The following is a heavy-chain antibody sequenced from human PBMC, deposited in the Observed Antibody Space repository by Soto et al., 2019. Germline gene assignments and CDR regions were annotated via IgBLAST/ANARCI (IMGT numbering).Heavy chain of an antibody. J-gene: IGHJ4*02. CDR1: GGSISSGGYS. CDR3: ARTSGWYGEFDY. D-gene: IGHD6-19*01. Sequence: QLQLQESGSGLVKPSQTLSLTCAVSGGSISSGGYSWSWIRQPPGKGLEWIGYIYHSGSTYYNPSLNSRVTISVDRSKNQFSLKLSSVTAADTAVYSCARTSGWYGEFDYWGQGTLVTVSS. CDR2: IYHSGST. V-gene: IGHV4-30-2*01.